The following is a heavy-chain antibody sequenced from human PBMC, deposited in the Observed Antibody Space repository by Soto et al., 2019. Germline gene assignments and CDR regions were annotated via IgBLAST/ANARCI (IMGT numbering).Heavy chain of an antibody. J-gene: IGHJ6*02. V-gene: IGHV4-34*01. CDR2: INHSGST. D-gene: IGHD6-19*01. CDR1: GGSISSYY. CDR3: ATGWYSSGWYYYYGMDV. Sequence: SETLSLTGTVSGGSISSYYWSWIRQPPGKGQEWIGEINHSGSTNYNPSIKSRVTISVDTSKNQFSLKLSSVTAADTAVYYCATGWYSSGWYYYYGMDVGGQGTTVTVSS.